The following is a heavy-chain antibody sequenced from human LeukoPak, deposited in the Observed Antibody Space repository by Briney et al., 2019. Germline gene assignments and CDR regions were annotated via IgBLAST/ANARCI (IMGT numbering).Heavy chain of an antibody. Sequence: PGGSLRLSCAASKFTFSNYVMHWVRQAPGKGLEWVAVISYDGSDKYYADSVKGRFTISRDNSKNTLYLQMNSLRAEDTAVYYCAKDRIVGRSRYFDYWGQGTLVTVSS. CDR2: ISYDGSDK. J-gene: IGHJ4*02. D-gene: IGHD1-26*01. V-gene: IGHV3-30*18. CDR3: AKDRIVGRSRYFDY. CDR1: KFTFSNYV.